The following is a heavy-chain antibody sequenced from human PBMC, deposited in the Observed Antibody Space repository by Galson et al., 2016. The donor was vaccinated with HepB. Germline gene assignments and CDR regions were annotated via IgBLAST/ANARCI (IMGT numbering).Heavy chain of an antibody. CDR2: ITPHADTT. V-gene: IGHV3-23*01. Sequence: SLRLSCAASGFTSSGYWMVWVRQAPGKGPAWLSLITPHADTTYHGDSAQGRFTISRDNSKATVFLQMNSLRAEDTAVYYCAKWGIAGPERAFDSWGRGTLITVSS. D-gene: IGHD3-16*01. J-gene: IGHJ4*02. CDR1: GFTSSGYW. CDR3: AKWGIAGPERAFDS.